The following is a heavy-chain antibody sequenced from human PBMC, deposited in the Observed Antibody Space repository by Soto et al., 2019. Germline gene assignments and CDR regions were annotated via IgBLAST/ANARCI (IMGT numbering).Heavy chain of an antibody. J-gene: IGHJ4*02. CDR2: IIPIFGTA. CDR3: ARADDFWSGYEAYYFDY. CDR1: GGTFSSYA. Sequence: QVQLVQSGAEVKKPGSSVKVSCKASGGTFSSYAISWVRQAPGQGLEWMGGIIPIFGTANYAQKFQGRVTITADESTSTAYMELSSLRSEDTAVYYCARADDFWSGYEAYYFDYWGQGTLVTVSS. D-gene: IGHD3-3*01. V-gene: IGHV1-69*01.